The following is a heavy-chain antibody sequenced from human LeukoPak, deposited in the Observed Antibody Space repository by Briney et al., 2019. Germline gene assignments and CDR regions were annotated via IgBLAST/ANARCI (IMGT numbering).Heavy chain of an antibody. D-gene: IGHD3-22*01. CDR3: ARGPDYYDSSGYSGY. Sequence: SETLSLTCAVYGGSFSGCYWSWIRQPPGKGLEWIGEINHSGSTNYNPSLKSRVTISVDTSKNQFSLKLSSVTAADTAVYYCARGPDYYDSSGYSGYWGQGTLVTVSS. J-gene: IGHJ4*02. CDR1: GGSFSGCY. V-gene: IGHV4-34*01. CDR2: INHSGST.